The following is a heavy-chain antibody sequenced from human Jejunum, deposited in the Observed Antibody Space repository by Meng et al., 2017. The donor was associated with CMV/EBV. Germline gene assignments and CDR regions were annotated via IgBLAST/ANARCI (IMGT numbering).Heavy chain of an antibody. D-gene: IGHD5-18*01. Sequence: VERLGFGGGLKKLGGSLRLSCAASGLTFTSYAMSWVRQAPGQGLEWVSSIYGGGSTYYADSVKGRFTISRDSSKNTLYLQMNSLRAEDTAVYYCAREGTTLVTYDYWGQGTLVTVSS. V-gene: IGHV3-23*03. CDR2: IYGGGST. J-gene: IGHJ4*02. CDR1: GLTFTSYA. CDR3: AREGTTLVTYDY.